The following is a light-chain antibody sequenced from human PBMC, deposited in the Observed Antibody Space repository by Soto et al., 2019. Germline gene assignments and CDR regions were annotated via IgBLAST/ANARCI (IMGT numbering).Light chain of an antibody. Sequence: DIQMTQSPSTLSASVGDRVTITCRASQSISDRLAWYQQKPGKAPKLLIYDASTLESGVPSRFSGSGSGTEFALIIPRLQPDDFSIYLCHHYSLVWAFGQGTQLEIK. V-gene: IGKV1-5*01. CDR3: HHYSLVWA. CDR1: QSISDR. J-gene: IGKJ1*01. CDR2: DAS.